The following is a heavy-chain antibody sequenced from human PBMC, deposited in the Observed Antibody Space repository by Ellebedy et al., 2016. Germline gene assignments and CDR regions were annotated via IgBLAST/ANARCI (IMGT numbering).Heavy chain of an antibody. CDR1: GFTFSSYS. J-gene: IGHJ6*02. Sequence: GGSLRLSCAASGFTFSSYSMNWVRQAPGKGLEWVSYISSSSSTIYYADSVKGRFTISRDNAKNSLYLQMNSLRDEDTAVYYCARDPPPLWRGYAGYYYYGMDVWGQGTTVTVSS. CDR2: ISSSSSTI. CDR3: ARDPPPLWRGYAGYYYYGMDV. V-gene: IGHV3-48*02. D-gene: IGHD2-2*01.